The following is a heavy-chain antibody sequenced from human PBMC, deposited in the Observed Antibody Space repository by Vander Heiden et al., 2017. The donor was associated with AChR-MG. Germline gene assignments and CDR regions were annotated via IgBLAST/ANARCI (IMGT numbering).Heavy chain of an antibody. CDR3: ARDRSWMAGPGADY. Sequence: QVQLVESGGGVVQPGRSLRLSCAASGFSFSTHSTHWVRQAPGRGLDWVAVISYDGSNQCYADSVKGRFSISRDDSKNTLYLQMNSLRADDTAVYYCARDRSWMAGPGADYWGQGTLVAVSS. J-gene: IGHJ4*02. CDR1: GFSFSTHS. D-gene: IGHD6-19*01. V-gene: IGHV3-30-3*01. CDR2: ISYDGSNQ.